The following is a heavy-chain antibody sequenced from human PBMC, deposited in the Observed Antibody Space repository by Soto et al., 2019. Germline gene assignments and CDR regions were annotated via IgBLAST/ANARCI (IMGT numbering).Heavy chain of an antibody. J-gene: IGHJ4*02. CDR3: PSGRIVVLAASRLAGY. CDR1: GFSFDNSW. CDR2: IQSKTYGETT. V-gene: IGHV3-15*07. Sequence: EVQLVESGGGLVQPGESVRLSCAASGFSFDNSWMNWVRQAPGKGLEWVGRIQSKTYGETTDYAAPGKGIFNISRDDSKNTLYPPMNGLKTEDSAVYYWPSGRIVVLAASRLAGYWGQGTLVTVSS. D-gene: IGHD2-15*01.